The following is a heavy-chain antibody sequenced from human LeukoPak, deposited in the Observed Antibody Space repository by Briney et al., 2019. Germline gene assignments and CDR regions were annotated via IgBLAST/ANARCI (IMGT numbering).Heavy chain of an antibody. CDR2: INHSGST. D-gene: IGHD6-13*01. J-gene: IGHJ5*02. V-gene: IGHV4-34*01. Sequence: PSETLSLTCAVYGGSFSGYYWSWIRQPPGKGLEWIGEINHSGSTNYNPSLKSRVTISVDKSKNQFSLKLSSVTAADTAVYYCAREPGAWYSSSWYGRDNRFDPWGQGTLVTVSS. CDR3: AREPGAWYSSSWYGRDNRFDP. CDR1: GGSFSGYY.